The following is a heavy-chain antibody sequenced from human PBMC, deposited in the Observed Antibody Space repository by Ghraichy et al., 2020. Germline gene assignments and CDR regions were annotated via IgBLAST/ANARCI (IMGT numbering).Heavy chain of an antibody. D-gene: IGHD2-2*01. V-gene: IGHV1-18*04. CDR2: ISAYNGNT. J-gene: IGHJ6*02. Sequence: ASVKVSCKASGYTFTSYGISWVRQAPGQGLEWMGWISAYNGNTNYAPQLPGRGTMTTDTSTSTAYMELRSLRPDDTAVYYCARFSSTYYYYGRDVWGRGPTVTVAS. CDR3: ARFSSTYYYYGRDV. CDR1: GYTFTSYG.